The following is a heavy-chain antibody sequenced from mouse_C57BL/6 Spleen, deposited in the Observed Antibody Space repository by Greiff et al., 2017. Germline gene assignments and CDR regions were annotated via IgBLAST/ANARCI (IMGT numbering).Heavy chain of an antibody. D-gene: IGHD1-1*01. J-gene: IGHJ2*01. Sequence: VQLQQSGAELVRPGASVTLSCKASGYTFTDYEMHWVKQTPVHGLEWIGAIDPETGGTAYNQKFKGKAILTADKSSSTAYMDLRSLTSEDSAVYYCTRAHLYLYYFDYWGQGTTLTVSS. CDR3: TRAHLYLYYFDY. V-gene: IGHV1-15*01. CDR2: IDPETGGT. CDR1: GYTFTDYE.